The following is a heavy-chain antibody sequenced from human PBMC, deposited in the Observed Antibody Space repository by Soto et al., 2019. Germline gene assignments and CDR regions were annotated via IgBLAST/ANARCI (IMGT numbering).Heavy chain of an antibody. CDR3: AKARHPDGIWTLDH. J-gene: IGHJ4*02. CDR2: INGGQGRT. V-gene: IGHV3-23*01. D-gene: IGHD3-9*01. Sequence: EVQMLESGGHLVQPGGSLRLSCAASGLTFTTYTMNWVRQAPGKGLEWVSAINGGQGRTYYADSVKGLFTISRDNSRNTRFLQMNSLRAEDTAVYYCAKARHPDGIWTLDHWGQGTPVTFAS. CDR1: GLTFTTYT.